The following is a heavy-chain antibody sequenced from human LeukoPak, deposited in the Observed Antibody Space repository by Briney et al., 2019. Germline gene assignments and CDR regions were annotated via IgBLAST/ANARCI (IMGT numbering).Heavy chain of an antibody. V-gene: IGHV3-30*04. CDR1: GFTFSSYA. CDR2: ISYDGSNK. J-gene: IGHJ4*02. CDR3: ARDSVPKGDPFDY. Sequence: QPGRSLRLSCAASGFTFSSYAMHWVRQAPGKGLEWVAVISYDGSNKYYADSVKGRFTTSRDNSKNTLYLQMNSLRAEDTAVYYCARDSVPKGDPFDYWGQGTLVTVSS. D-gene: IGHD2-21*02.